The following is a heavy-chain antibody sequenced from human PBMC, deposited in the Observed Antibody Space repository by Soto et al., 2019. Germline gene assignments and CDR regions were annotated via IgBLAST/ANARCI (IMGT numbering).Heavy chain of an antibody. CDR2: ISWNSGSI. J-gene: IGHJ4*02. CDR3: AKDIRRYYGSGNQFDY. CDR1: GFTFDDFA. Sequence: EVQLVESGGGLVQPGRSLRLSCAASGFTFDDFAMSGVRQAPGKGLGWVSAISWNSGSIGYADSVKGRFTISRDNAKNSLYLQMNSLRAEDTALYYCAKDIRRYYGSGNQFDYWGQGTLVTVSS. D-gene: IGHD3-10*01. V-gene: IGHV3-9*01.